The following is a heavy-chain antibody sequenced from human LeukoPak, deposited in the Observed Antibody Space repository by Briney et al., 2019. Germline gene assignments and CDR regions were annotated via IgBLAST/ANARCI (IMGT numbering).Heavy chain of an antibody. CDR1: GYTFTGYY. Sequence: ASVKVSCKASGYTFTGYYMHWVRQAPGQGLEWMGWINPNSGGTNYAQQFQGRVTTTRDTSISKAYMELSRLRSDDTAVYYCAREGNHDYGGNGHAFDIWGQGTMVTVSS. CDR3: AREGNHDYGGNGHAFDI. D-gene: IGHD4-23*01. CDR2: INPNSGGT. V-gene: IGHV1-2*02. J-gene: IGHJ3*02.